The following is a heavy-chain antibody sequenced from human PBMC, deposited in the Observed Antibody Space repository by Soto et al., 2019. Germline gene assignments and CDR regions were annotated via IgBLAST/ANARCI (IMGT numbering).Heavy chain of an antibody. Sequence: EVQLLESGGGLVQPGGSLRLSCAASGFTFATYAMSWVRQAPGKGLEWVSAISGSGGRTYYADSVKGRFTISRDNSKNTLYLQMNTLRAGDTAVYYCAKGPSVSYFHRFVYWGQGTLVTGSS. J-gene: IGHJ4*02. CDR1: GFTFATYA. CDR3: AKGPSVSYFHRFVY. V-gene: IGHV3-23*01. CDR2: ISGSGGRT. D-gene: IGHD1-26*01.